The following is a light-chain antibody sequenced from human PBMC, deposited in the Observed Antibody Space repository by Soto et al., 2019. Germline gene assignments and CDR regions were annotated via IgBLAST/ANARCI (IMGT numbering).Light chain of an antibody. V-gene: IGKV1-5*03. CDR3: QHYNSYSEA. CDR1: QGIRHD. J-gene: IGKJ1*01. Sequence: DIQMTQSPSSLSASVVDRVTITCRASQGIRHDLAWYQQKPGKAPKLLIYKASTLKSGVPSRFSGSGSGTEFTLTISSLQPDDFATYYCQHYNSYSEAFGQGTKVDIK. CDR2: KAS.